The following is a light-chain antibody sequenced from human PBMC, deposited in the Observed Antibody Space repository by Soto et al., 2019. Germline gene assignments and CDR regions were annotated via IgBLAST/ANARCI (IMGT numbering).Light chain of an antibody. CDR1: SSNIVAGYD. V-gene: IGLV1-40*01. Sequence: QSVLTQPPSVPGAPGQRVTISCTGSSSNIVAGYDVHWYQQLPGTAPKLLIYGSSDRPSGVPDRFSGSKSGTSASLAITGLQAEDEGDYYCQSYDSSLSGDVVFGGGTKVTVL. J-gene: IGLJ2*01. CDR3: QSYDSSLSGDVV. CDR2: GSS.